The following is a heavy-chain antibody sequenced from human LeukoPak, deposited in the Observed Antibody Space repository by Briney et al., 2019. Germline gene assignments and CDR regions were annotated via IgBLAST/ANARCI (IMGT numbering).Heavy chain of an antibody. D-gene: IGHD2-2*01. CDR2: ISSGSTYM. J-gene: IGHJ4*02. V-gene: IGHV3-21*01. Sequence: GGSLRLSCAASGFTFTSYGMNWVRQAPGKGLEWVSSISSGSTYMYYADSVKGRFTISRDNAKNSVYLQMNSLRAEDTAVYYCAREPGPAAPPVDYWGQGTLVTVSS. CDR3: AREPGPAAPPVDY. CDR1: GFTFTSYG.